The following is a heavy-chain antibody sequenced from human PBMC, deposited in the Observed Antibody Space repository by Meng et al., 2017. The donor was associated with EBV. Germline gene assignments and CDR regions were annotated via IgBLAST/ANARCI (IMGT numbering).Heavy chain of an antibody. CDR3: ASESGRGFTPDY. J-gene: IGHJ4*02. D-gene: IGHD3-10*01. V-gene: IGHV1-69*01. Sequence: VQLVQFGAEVKKPGYSVKVSCKTSGGTFRSDAISWVRQAPGQGLEWMGGLIPMSDAPHYAQKFQGRVTITADESTSTHYMDLSGLRSEDTAVYYCASESGRGFTPDYWGQGTLVTVSS. CDR2: LIPMSDAP. CDR1: GGTFRSDA.